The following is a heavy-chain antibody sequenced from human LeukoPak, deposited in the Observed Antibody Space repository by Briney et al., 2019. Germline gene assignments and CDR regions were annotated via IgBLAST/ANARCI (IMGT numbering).Heavy chain of an antibody. J-gene: IGHJ6*03. CDR3: ARTDSSGWYGRVLGYYYYMDV. V-gene: IGHV3-33*01. Sequence: GRSLRLSCAASGFTFSSYGMHWVRQAPGKGLEWVAVIWYDGSNKYYADSVKGRFTISRDKSKNTLYLQMNSLRAEDTAVYYCARTDSSGWYGRVLGYYYYMDVWGKGTTVTVSS. CDR1: GFTFSSYG. D-gene: IGHD6-19*01. CDR2: IWYDGSNK.